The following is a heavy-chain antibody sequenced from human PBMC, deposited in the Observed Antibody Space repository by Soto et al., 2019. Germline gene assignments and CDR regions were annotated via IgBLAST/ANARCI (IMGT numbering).Heavy chain of an antibody. CDR2: IKEDGSER. J-gene: IGHJ4*02. D-gene: IGHD3-10*01. V-gene: IGHV3-7*05. CDR1: GFIFSGYW. CDR3: AKHRVGTRVVDY. Sequence: GGSLRLSCAASGFIFSGYWMTWVRQAPGKGLEWVANIKEDGSERYYVDSVKGRFTITRDNAKNSLYLQMNSLRAEDTAVYYCAKHRVGTRVVDYWGQGALVTVSS.